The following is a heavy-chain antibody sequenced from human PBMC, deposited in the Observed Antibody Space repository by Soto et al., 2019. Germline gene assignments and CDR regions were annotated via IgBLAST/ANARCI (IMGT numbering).Heavy chain of an antibody. CDR3: AREASYQRLLYYYYYGMDG. J-gene: IGHJ6*02. Sequence: APVKVSGKAAGYTFTSHCMHWVRQVPGQRLEWMGIINPSGCSTSYAQKFQGRVTMTRGTSTSTVYMELSSLRSEDTAVYYCAREASYQRLLYYYYYGMDGWGQGTTVTVAS. V-gene: IGHV1-46*01. D-gene: IGHD2-2*01. CDR2: INPSGCST. CDR1: GYTFTSHC.